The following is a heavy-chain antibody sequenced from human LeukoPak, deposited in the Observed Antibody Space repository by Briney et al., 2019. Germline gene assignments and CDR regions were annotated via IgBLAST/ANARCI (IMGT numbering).Heavy chain of an antibody. D-gene: IGHD3-22*01. CDR3: ARAGYYDSSGYYLGAYYYYGMDV. J-gene: IGHJ6*02. CDR1: GDSVSSNSAA. V-gene: IGHV6-1*01. Sequence: SQTLSLTCAISGDSVSSNSAAWNWIRQPPSRGLEWLGRTYYRSKWYNDYAVSVKSRITINPDTSKNQFSLQLNSVTPEDTAVYYCARAGYYDSSGYYLGAYYYYGMDVWGQGTTVTVSS. CDR2: TYYRSKWYN.